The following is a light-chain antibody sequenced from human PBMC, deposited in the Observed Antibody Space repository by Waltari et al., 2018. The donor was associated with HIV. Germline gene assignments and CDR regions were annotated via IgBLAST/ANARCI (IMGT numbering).Light chain of an antibody. J-gene: IGLJ3*02. CDR3: ATWDDSLNAWV. CDR2: SDG. CDR1: SSNIGSNT. V-gene: IGLV1-44*01. Sequence: QSVLNQSPSASGTPGQRVIISCSGSSSNIGSNTVTWYQQFPGTAPKLLIYSDGQRPSGVPERFSGSKSATSASLAISGFRSEDEADYYCATWDDSLNAWVFGGGTKLTVL.